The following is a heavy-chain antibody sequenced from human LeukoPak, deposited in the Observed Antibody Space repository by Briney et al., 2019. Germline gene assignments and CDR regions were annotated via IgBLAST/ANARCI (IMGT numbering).Heavy chain of an antibody. CDR3: ARDRCGGYCSGGSCSGCYGMDV. CDR1: GFTVSSNY. CDR2: IYSGGST. D-gene: IGHD2-15*01. V-gene: IGHV3-53*04. J-gene: IGHJ6*02. Sequence: GGSLRLSCAASGFTVSSNYMSWVRQAPGKGLEGVSVIYSGGSTYYADSVKGRFTISRHNSKNTLYLQMNSLRAEDTAVYYCARDRCGGYCSGGSCSGCYGMDVWGQGTTVTVSS.